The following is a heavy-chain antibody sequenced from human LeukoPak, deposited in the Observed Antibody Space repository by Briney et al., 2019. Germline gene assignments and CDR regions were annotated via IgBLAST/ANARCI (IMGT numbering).Heavy chain of an antibody. V-gene: IGHV3-48*04. D-gene: IGHD3-16*02. J-gene: IGHJ6*02. CDR3: ARSIRLGELSFLRSYYYYGMDV. Sequence: GGSLRLSCAASGFTFITYSMNWVRQAPGKGLEWVSYISSGSTTIYYADSVKGRFTISRDNAKNSLYLQMNSLRAEDTAVYYCARSIRLGELSFLRSYYYYGMDVWGQGTTVTVSS. CDR2: ISSGSTTI. CDR1: GFTFITYS.